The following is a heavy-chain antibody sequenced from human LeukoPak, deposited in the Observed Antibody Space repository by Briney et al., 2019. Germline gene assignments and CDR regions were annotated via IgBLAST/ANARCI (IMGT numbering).Heavy chain of an antibody. D-gene: IGHD2-15*01. CDR1: GGSFSGYY. CDR2: INHSGST. CDR3: ARVVENWFET. V-gene: IGHV4-34*01. J-gene: IGHJ5*02. Sequence: SETLSLTCAVYGGSFSGYYWSWIRQPPGKGLEWIGEINHSGSTNYNPSLKSRVTISVDTSKNQFSLKLSSMTAADTALYYCARVVENWFETWGQGTLVAVSS.